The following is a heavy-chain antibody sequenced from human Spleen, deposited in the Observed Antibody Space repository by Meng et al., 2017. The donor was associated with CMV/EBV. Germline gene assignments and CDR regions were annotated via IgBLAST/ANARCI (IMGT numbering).Heavy chain of an antibody. J-gene: IGHJ4*02. CDR2: IKQDGSET. CDR3: AKPFYYYESINYYQDY. D-gene: IGHD3-22*01. CDR1: GFSFSSYW. Sequence: GGSLRLSCAASGFSFSSYWMHWVRQAPGKGLEWVANIKQDGSETYYVDSVKGRFTISRDNAENSLYLQMNSLRGEDTAVYYCAKPFYYYESINYYQDYWGQGTMVTVSS. V-gene: IGHV3-7*01.